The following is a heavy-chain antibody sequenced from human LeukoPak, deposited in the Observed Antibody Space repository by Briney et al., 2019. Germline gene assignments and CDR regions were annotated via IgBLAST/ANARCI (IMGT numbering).Heavy chain of an antibody. J-gene: IGHJ5*02. D-gene: IGHD2-2*02. CDR3: AKDPVPAAIYPNWFDP. CDR2: ISYDGSNK. V-gene: IGHV3-30*18. Sequence: GGSLRLSCAASGFTFSSYGMHWVRQAPGKGLEWVAVISYDGSNKYYADSVKGRFTISRDNSKNTLYLQMNSLRAEDTAVYYCAKDPVPAAIYPNWFDPWGQGTLVTVSS. CDR1: GFTFSSYG.